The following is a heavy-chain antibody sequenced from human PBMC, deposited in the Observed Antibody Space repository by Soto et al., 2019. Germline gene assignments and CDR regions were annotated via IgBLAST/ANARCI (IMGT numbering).Heavy chain of an antibody. CDR3: TTDRYGPTTFGSYKRELFHA. CDR1: GFTFSNAW. Sequence: EVQLVESGGGLVKPGGSLRLSCAASGFTFSNAWMNWVRQAPGKGLEWVGRIKSKTDGGTTDYAAPVKGRFTISRDDSKNTLYLQMNSLKTEDTAVYYCTTDRYGPTTFGSYKRELFHAWGQGTLVTVSS. J-gene: IGHJ5*02. CDR2: IKSKTDGGTT. V-gene: IGHV3-15*07. D-gene: IGHD1-26*01.